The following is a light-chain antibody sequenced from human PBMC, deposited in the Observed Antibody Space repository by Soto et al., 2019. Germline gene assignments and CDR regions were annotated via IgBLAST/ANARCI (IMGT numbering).Light chain of an antibody. CDR3: QQYNNWPWT. Sequence: DILMTQSQATLSLSPGGRATLSCRASQSVSSNLAWYQQKPGQAHRLLIQRSSTRATGIPARFSGSGSGTEFTLTISSLQSEDFAGYFCQQYNNWPWTFGQGTKVQIK. V-gene: IGKV3-15*01. CDR2: RSS. CDR1: QSVSSN. J-gene: IGKJ1*01.